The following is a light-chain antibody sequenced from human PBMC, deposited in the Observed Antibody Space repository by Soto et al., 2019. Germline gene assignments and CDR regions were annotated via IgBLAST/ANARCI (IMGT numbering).Light chain of an antibody. CDR1: QSVSSN. CDR3: QQYNNWPPLT. Sequence: EIVMTQSPGTLSVSPGERATISCRASQSVSSNLAWYQQKPGQAPRLLIYGASTRAIGIPARFRGSGSGTEFTLTISSLQSEDFAVYYCQQYNNWPPLTFGGGTKVEIK. V-gene: IGKV3-15*01. J-gene: IGKJ4*01. CDR2: GAS.